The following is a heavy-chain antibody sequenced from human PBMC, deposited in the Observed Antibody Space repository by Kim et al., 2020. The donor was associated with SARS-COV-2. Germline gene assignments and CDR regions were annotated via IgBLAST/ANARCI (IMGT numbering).Heavy chain of an antibody. V-gene: IGHV1-2*02. D-gene: IGHD4-4*01. Sequence: ASVKVSCKASGYTFTGYYMHWVRQAPGQGLEWMGWINPNSGGTNYAQKFQGRVTMTRDTSISTAYMELSRLRSDDTAVYYCARDLGYSIHYMDVWGKGTTVTVSS. CDR3: ARDLGYSIHYMDV. J-gene: IGHJ6*03. CDR2: INPNSGGT. CDR1: GYTFTGYY.